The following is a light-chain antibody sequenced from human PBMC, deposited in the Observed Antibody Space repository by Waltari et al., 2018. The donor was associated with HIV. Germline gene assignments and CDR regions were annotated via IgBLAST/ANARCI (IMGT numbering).Light chain of an antibody. J-gene: IGKJ4*01. CDR3: QQYYTIDST. Sequence: IVMTQSPDSLPVSLGERATINCRSSRTLYFNSNNQNYLAWYQQKPGQSPKVLIYWASTRASGVPGRFIGSGSGTDFNLTISSLQADDVAVYYCQQYYTIDSTFGGGTKVEIK. CDR1: RTLYFNSNNQNY. CDR2: WAS. V-gene: IGKV4-1*01.